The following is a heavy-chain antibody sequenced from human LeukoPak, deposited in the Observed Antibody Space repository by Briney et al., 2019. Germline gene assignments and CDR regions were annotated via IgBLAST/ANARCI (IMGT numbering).Heavy chain of an antibody. CDR2: FYYSGSA. J-gene: IGHJ3*02. Sequence: PSETLSLTCTVSGGSISSSSYYWDWIRQPPGKGLEWIGSFYYSGSAYYNPSLKSRVTISVDTSKNQFSLKLSSVTAADTAVYYCARRIQLWLHDAFDIWGQGTMVTVSS. CDR1: GGSISSSSYY. CDR3: ARRIQLWLHDAFDI. D-gene: IGHD5-18*01. V-gene: IGHV4-39*01.